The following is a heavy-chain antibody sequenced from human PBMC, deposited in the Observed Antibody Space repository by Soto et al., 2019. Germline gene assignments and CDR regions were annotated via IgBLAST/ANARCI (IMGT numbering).Heavy chain of an antibody. J-gene: IGHJ4*02. CDR1: GGTFSSYA. D-gene: IGHD2-15*01. V-gene: IGHV1-69*01. Sequence: SVKVSCKASGGTFSSYAISWVRQAPGQGLEWMGGIIPIFGTANYAQKFQGRVTITADESTSTAYMELSSLRSEDTAVYYCATPTTLGYCSGGSCYSFDYWGQGTLVTVSS. CDR3: ATPTTLGYCSGGSCYSFDY. CDR2: IIPIFGTA.